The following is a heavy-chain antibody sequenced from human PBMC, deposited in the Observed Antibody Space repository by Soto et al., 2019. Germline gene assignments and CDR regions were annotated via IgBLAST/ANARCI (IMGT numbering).Heavy chain of an antibody. D-gene: IGHD2-2*01. J-gene: IGHJ6*02. CDR2: ISAYNGNT. CDR1: GYTFSNYG. V-gene: IGHV1-18*01. CDR3: ARIADWSITTCCLPTRFHMRGYYYYYGMDV. Sequence: QVRLVQSAAEVKKPGASVRVSCKASGYTFSNYGITWVRQAPGQGLEWMGWISAYNGNTHFAQKFQGRVTMTTDTPTTTAFMDLTSLRSDDTAAYYCARIADWSITTCCLPTRFHMRGYYYYYGMDVWGPGTTVTVSS.